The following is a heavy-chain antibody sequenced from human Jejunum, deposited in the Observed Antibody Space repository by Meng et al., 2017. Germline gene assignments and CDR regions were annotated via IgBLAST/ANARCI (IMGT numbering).Heavy chain of an antibody. CDR1: GGSITSHPYY. CDR2: AYYSGST. J-gene: IGHJ4*02. V-gene: IGHV4-39*01. Sequence: LQLQESAPGLVKPSETLSLTCTVSGGSITSHPYYWAWIRHPPGKGLEWIGSAYYSGSTYYNPSLRSRVTISVDTSKNQFSLRLSSVTASDTALYYCARNCTNTRCSHRGFDNWGQGSLVTVSS. CDR3: ARNCTNTRCSHRGFDN. D-gene: IGHD2-2*01.